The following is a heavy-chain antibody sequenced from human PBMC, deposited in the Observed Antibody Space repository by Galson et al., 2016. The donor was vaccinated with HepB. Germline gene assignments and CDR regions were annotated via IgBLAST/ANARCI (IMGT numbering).Heavy chain of an antibody. CDR3: ARHGTSGTALVESIGMDV. V-gene: IGHV5-51*01. CDR2: IYPGDSDT. J-gene: IGHJ6*02. Sequence: QSGAEVKKPGESLKISCKGSGYIFTNYWIGWVRQMPGKGLEWMGIIYPGDSDTRYSPSFQGQVTISADKSISTAYLQWSSLKASDTAMFYCARHGTSGTALVESIGMDVWSQGTTVTVSS. CDR1: GYIFTNYW. D-gene: IGHD5-18*01.